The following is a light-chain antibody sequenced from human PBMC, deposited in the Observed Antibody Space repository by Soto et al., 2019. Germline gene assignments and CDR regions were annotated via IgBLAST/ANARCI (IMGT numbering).Light chain of an antibody. J-gene: IGKJ1*01. CDR1: QGISTL. CDR2: AAS. CDR3: QQYNNWPPTT. V-gene: IGKV3-15*01. Sequence: VLTQSPATLYVSPVERATLLCSVSQGISTLLAWYQQKPGKAPKLLIYAASSLQSGVPSRFSGSGSGTEFTLTISSLQSEDFAVYYCQQYNNWPPTTFGQGTKVDIK.